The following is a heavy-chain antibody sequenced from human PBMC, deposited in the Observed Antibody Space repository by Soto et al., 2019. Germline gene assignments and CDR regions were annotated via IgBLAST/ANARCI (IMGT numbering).Heavy chain of an antibody. CDR2: IIPRSATS. J-gene: IGHJ6*02. CDR3: AREGLVLVPTTVNSDYYYYAMDV. CDR1: GYTFTSYG. Sequence: ASEKVSCKASGYTFTSYGISWVRQAPGQGLEWMGGIIPRSATSNYAQKFQGRVTITADESTNTAYMELSSLRSEDTAVYYCAREGLVLVPTTVNSDYYYYAMDVWGQGTTVTVSS. V-gene: IGHV1-69*13. D-gene: IGHD2-8*01.